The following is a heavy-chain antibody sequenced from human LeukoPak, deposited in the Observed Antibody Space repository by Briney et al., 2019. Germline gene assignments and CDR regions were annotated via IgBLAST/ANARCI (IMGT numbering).Heavy chain of an antibody. Sequence: SETLSLTCTVSGDSLSSTSYYWSWIRQPAGKGLEWIGRIYTSGSSDYNPSLKSRVTISVDTSKNHFSLKLSSVTAADTAVYYCARGYSGYGTRFDPWGQGTLVTVSS. CDR3: ARGYSGYGTRFDP. CDR2: IYTSGSS. V-gene: IGHV4-61*02. CDR1: GDSLSSTSYY. J-gene: IGHJ5*02. D-gene: IGHD5-12*01.